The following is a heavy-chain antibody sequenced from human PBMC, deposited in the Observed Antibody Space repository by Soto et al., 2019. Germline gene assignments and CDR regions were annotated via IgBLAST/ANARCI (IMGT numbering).Heavy chain of an antibody. D-gene: IGHD3-9*01. J-gene: IGHJ5*02. V-gene: IGHV4-59*01. CDR3: TSAFYDSVGFGGDP. Sequence: QVHLQESGPGLVKPSETLSLTCSVSGDSISSGYWTWIRKPPRRGLEWNGFVYFCGSFNYNPSLESRVIFSVDTSKNQFYLNLTSVTAADTAIYYCTSAFYDSVGFGGDPCGQGAQVTVSS. CDR2: VYFCGSF. CDR1: GDSISSGY.